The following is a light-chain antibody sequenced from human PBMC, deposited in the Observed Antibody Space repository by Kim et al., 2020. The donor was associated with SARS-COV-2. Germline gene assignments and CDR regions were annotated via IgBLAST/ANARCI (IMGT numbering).Light chain of an antibody. CDR2: KDS. CDR1: ALPKQY. Sequence: VPPGQTARITCPGEALPKQYAYWYQQKPGQAPVLVIYKDSERPSGIPERFSGSSSGTTVTLTISGVQAEDEADYYCQSADSSGTVVFGGGTQLTVL. J-gene: IGLJ2*01. CDR3: QSADSSGTVV. V-gene: IGLV3-25*03.